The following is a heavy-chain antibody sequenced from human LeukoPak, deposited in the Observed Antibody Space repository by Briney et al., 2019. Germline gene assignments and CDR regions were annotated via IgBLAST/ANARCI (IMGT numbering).Heavy chain of an antibody. CDR3: ARGYSSTMRTTGNDY. D-gene: IGHD1-1*01. CDR1: GYTFTRQD. V-gene: IGHV1-8*01. CDR2: MNRNSGKT. J-gene: IGHJ4*02. Sequence: ASVKVCCKASGYTFTRQDINWVRQATGQGLEWRGWMNRNSGKTGYAQKFQGRVIMTRDTTINTAYMELYSLRPDDTAVYYCARGYSSTMRTTGNDYWGQGTLVTVSS.